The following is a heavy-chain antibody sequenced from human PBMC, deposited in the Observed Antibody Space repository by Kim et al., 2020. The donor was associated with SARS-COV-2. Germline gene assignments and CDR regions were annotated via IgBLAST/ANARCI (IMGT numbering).Heavy chain of an antibody. J-gene: IGHJ6*02. Sequence: SRVTISVDTSKNQFSLKLSSVTAADTAVYYCARLGWFGELRNYYYYGMDVWGQGTTVTVSS. CDR3: ARLGWFGELRNYYYYGMDV. D-gene: IGHD3-10*01. V-gene: IGHV4-31*02.